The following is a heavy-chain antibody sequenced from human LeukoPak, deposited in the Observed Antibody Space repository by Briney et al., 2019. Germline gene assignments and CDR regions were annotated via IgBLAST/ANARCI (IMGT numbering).Heavy chain of an antibody. J-gene: IGHJ4*02. CDR2: IYYSGST. Sequence: PSETLSLTCTVSGGSMSRYYWSWIRQPPGKGLEWIGYIYYSGSTNYNPSLKSRVTISVDTSKNQFSLKLSSVTAADTAVYYCAREGRDYYDSSGLNPFDYWGQGTLVTVSS. CDR3: AREGRDYYDSSGLNPFDY. V-gene: IGHV4-59*01. D-gene: IGHD3-22*01. CDR1: GGSMSRYY.